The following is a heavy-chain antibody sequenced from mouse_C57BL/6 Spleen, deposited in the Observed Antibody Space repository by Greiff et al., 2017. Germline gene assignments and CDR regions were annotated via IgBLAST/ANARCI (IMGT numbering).Heavy chain of an antibody. J-gene: IGHJ3*01. D-gene: IGHD2-5*01. V-gene: IGHV1-15*01. CDR1: GYTFTDYE. Sequence: QVQLQQSGAELVRPGASVTLSCKASGYTFTDYEMHWVKQTPVHGLEWIGAIDPETGGTAYNQKFKGKAILTADKSSSTAYMELRSLTSEDSAVYYCTTYYSNYDWCAYWGQGTLVTVSA. CDR2: IDPETGGT. CDR3: TTYYSNYDWCAY.